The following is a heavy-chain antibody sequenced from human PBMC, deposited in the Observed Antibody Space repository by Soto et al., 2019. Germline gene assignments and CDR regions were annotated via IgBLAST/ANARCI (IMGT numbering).Heavy chain of an antibody. J-gene: IGHJ6*02. D-gene: IGHD4-17*01. CDR3: ARAHYGDYGYGMDV. Sequence: QLQLQESGSGLVKPSQTLSLTCAVSGGSISSGGYSWSWIRQPPGKGLEWIGYIYHSGTTYYNPSLKSRVTISVDRSKNQFSLKLSSVTAADTDVYYCARAHYGDYGYGMDVWGQGTTVTVSS. CDR2: IYHSGTT. CDR1: GGSISSGGYS. V-gene: IGHV4-30-2*01.